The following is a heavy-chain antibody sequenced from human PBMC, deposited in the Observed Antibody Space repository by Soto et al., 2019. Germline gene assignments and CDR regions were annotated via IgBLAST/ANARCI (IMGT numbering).Heavy chain of an antibody. Sequence: GGSLRLSCAASGFAFSIYSMNWVRQSPGKGLEWVSSISSSSSYIYYADSVKGRFTISRDNAKNSLYLQMNSLRAEDTAVYYCARDRQGSRGGYVGDYWGQGTLFTVS. CDR2: ISSSSSYI. V-gene: IGHV3-21*01. CDR1: GFAFSIYS. D-gene: IGHD6-19*01. CDR3: ARDRQGSRGGYVGDY. J-gene: IGHJ4*02.